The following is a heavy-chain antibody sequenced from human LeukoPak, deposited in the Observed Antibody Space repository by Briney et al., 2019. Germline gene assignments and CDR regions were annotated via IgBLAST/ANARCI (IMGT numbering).Heavy chain of an antibody. J-gene: IGHJ3*02. CDR2: IYYSGST. CDR1: GGSISSSIYY. D-gene: IGHD3-22*01. CDR3: ARASYYYDSSGYQAFDI. V-gene: IGHV4-39*07. Sequence: SETLSLTCTVSGGSISSSIYYWGWIRQPPGKGLEWIGSIYYSGSTYYNPSLKSRVTISVDTSKNQFSLKLSSVTAADTAVYYCARASYYYDSSGYQAFDIWGQGTMVTVSS.